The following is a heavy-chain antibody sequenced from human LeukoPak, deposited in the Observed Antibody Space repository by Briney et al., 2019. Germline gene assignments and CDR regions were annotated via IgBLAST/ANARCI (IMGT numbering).Heavy chain of an antibody. D-gene: IGHD3-10*01. CDR2: IYYDGRT. CDR3: ARHKGPGSGEFFDP. CDR1: GGSITSSSYP. V-gene: IGHV4-39*01. Sequence: SETLSLTCTVSGGSITSSSYPWGWIRQPPGKGLEWIGSIYYDGRTYDNPSLRSRLSMSMDRSRKQFSLKLYSMTAADTAVYYCARHKGPGSGEFFDPWGPGKLVTVSS. J-gene: IGHJ5*02.